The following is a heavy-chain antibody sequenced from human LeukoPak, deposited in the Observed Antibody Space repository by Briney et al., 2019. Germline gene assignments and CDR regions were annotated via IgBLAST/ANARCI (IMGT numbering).Heavy chain of an antibody. Sequence: GASVKVSCKASGYTFTSYGISWVRQAPGQGLEWMGWISAYNGNTNYAQKLQGRVTMTTDTSTSTAYMELRSLRSDDTAVYYCARYPDQQGWLAPLAYYYYYYGMDVWGQGTTVTVSS. CDR3: ARYPDQQGWLAPLAYYYYYYGMDV. CDR2: ISAYNGNT. CDR1: GYTFTSYG. J-gene: IGHJ6*02. V-gene: IGHV1-18*01. D-gene: IGHD5-24*01.